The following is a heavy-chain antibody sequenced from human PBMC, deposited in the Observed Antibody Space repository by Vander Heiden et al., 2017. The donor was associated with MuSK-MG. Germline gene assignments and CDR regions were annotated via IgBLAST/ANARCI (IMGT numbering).Heavy chain of an antibody. V-gene: IGHV1-69*12. CDR2: IIPIFGTA. CDR3: ARGPVLHFLEWLLAG. J-gene: IGHJ4*02. Sequence: QVQLVQSGAEVKKPGSSVKVSCKASGGTFSSYAISWVRHAPGQGLEWMGGIIPIFGTANYAQKFQGRFTITADESTSTAYMELSSLRSEDTAVYYCARGPVLHFLEWLLAGWGQGTLVTVSS. D-gene: IGHD3-3*01. CDR1: GGTFSSYA.